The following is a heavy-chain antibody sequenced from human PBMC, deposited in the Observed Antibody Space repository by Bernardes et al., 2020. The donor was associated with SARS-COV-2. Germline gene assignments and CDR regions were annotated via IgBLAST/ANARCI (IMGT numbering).Heavy chain of an antibody. J-gene: IGHJ4*02. CDR2: IKEDGSEK. CDR3: ARDLDAVVFDY. D-gene: IGHD3-9*01. Sequence: GGSLRLSCAASGFTFSSYWMTWVRQAPGKGLEWVANIKEDGSEKYYVDSVKGRFTISRDNAKNSLYLQMNSLRAEDTAVYYCARDLDAVVFDYWGQGTLVTGSS. V-gene: IGHV3-7*01. CDR1: GFTFSSYW.